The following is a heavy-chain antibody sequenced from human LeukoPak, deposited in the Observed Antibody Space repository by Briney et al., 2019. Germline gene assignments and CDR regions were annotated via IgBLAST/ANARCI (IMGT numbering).Heavy chain of an antibody. D-gene: IGHD3-10*01. CDR3: ARALTMLRGFYDAFDI. J-gene: IGHJ3*02. V-gene: IGHV3-20*04. CDR1: GFIFDDYG. CDR2: IDWNGGRT. Sequence: PGGSLRLSCAASGFIFDDYGMTWVRHAPGKGLEWVSGIDWNGGRTGYADSVKGRFTISRDNAKNSLYLQMNSLRAEDTAFYYCARALTMLRGFYDAFDIWGQGTMVTVSS.